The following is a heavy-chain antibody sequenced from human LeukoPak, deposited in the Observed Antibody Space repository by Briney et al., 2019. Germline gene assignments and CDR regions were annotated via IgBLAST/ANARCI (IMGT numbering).Heavy chain of an antibody. CDR2: FHHSGST. D-gene: IGHD1-26*01. J-gene: IGHJ4*02. CDR1: GDSISSTNW. V-gene: IGHV4-4*02. Sequence: SETLSLTCAVSGDSISSTNWWSWVRQPPGKGLEWIGEFHHSGSTNYNSSLKSRVTISIDKTRNQFSLKLSSVSAADTAVYYCARNSGSYFSQDYWGQGALVTVSS. CDR3: ARNSGSYFSQDY.